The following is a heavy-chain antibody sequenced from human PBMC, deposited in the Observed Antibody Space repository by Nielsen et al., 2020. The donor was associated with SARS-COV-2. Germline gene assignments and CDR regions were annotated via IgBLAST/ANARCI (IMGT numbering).Heavy chain of an antibody. Sequence: GESLKISCVASGFTFSGYAMNWVRQAPGRGLEWVAGILGSGSTTYYADSVKGRFTISRDNSRNTLYVQMNSLRLEDTAIYYCAKDITPDGRYDLDYWGQGTLVTVSS. J-gene: IGHJ4*02. CDR3: AKDITPDGRYDLDY. D-gene: IGHD1-1*01. CDR1: GFTFSGYA. V-gene: IGHV3-23*01. CDR2: ILGSGSTT.